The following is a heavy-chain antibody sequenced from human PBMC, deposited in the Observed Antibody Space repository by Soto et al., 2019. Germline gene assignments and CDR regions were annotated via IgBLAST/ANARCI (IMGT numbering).Heavy chain of an antibody. V-gene: IGHV3-7*03. Sequence: EVQLVESGGGLVQPGGSLRLSCAASGFTFSSYWMSWVRQAPGKGLEWVANIKQDGSEKYYVDSVKGRFTISRDNAKNSLYLQMNSLRAEDTAVYYCVSGGHYCSSTSCYWGWANDAFDIWGQGTMVTVSS. CDR3: VSGGHYCSSTSCYWGWANDAFDI. D-gene: IGHD2-2*01. CDR2: IKQDGSEK. J-gene: IGHJ3*02. CDR1: GFTFSSYW.